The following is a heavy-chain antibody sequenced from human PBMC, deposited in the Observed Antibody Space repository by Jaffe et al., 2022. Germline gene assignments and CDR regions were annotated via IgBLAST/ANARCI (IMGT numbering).Heavy chain of an antibody. CDR3: ARGAAAGLFDY. Sequence: QVQLQQWGAGLLKPSETLSLTCAVYGGSFSGYYWSWIRQPPGKGLEWIGEINHSGSTNYNPSLKSRVTISVDTSKNQFSLKLSSVTAADTAVYYCARGAAAGLFDYWGQGTLVTVSS. CDR1: GGSFSGYY. J-gene: IGHJ4*02. V-gene: IGHV4-34*01. D-gene: IGHD6-13*01. CDR2: INHSGST.